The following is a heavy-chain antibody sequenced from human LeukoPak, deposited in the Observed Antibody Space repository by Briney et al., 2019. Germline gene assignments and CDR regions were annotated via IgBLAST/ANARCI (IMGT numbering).Heavy chain of an antibody. CDR1: GGSFSGYY. V-gene: IGHV4-34*01. D-gene: IGHD1-26*01. CDR3: ASSRSSGRYVY. Sequence: SGTLSLTCAVYGGSFSGYYWSWIRQPPGKGLEWIGEINHSGSTNYNPSLKSRVTISVDTSKNQFSLKLSSVTAADTAVYYCASSRSSGRYVYWGQGTLVTVSS. CDR2: INHSGST. J-gene: IGHJ4*02.